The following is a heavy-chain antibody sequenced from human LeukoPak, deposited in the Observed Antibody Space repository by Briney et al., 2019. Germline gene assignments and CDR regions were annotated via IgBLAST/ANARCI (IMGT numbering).Heavy chain of an antibody. CDR2: INPNSGGT. V-gene: IGHV1-2*02. J-gene: IGHJ4*02. CDR3: ARRFTDSSEGFDY. CDR1: GFTFTDYH. Sequence: GASVKVYCKASGFTFTDYHIHWVRQAPGQGLEWMGWINPNSGGTNYAGQFQGRVTMTSDTSISTAFMDLSRLRSDDTAVYYCARRFTDSSEGFDYWGQGTLVTVSS. D-gene: IGHD6-6*01.